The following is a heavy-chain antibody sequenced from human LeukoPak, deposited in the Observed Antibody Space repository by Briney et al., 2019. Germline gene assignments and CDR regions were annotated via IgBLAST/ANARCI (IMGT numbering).Heavy chain of an antibody. CDR2: ISSSGSTI. Sequence: GGSLRLSCAASGFTFSSYEMNWVRQAPGKGLEWGSYISSSGSTIYYADSVKGRFTISRDNAKNSLYLQMNSLRAEDTAVYYCARDRSYYYGMDVWGQGTTVTVSS. V-gene: IGHV3-48*03. CDR3: ARDRSYYYGMDV. J-gene: IGHJ6*02. D-gene: IGHD3-16*02. CDR1: GFTFSSYE.